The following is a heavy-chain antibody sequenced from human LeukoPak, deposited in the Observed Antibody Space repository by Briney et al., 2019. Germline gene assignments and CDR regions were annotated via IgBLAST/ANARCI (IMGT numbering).Heavy chain of an antibody. Sequence: SETLSLTCAVYGGSFSGYYWSWIRQPPGKGLEWIGEINHSGSTNYNPSLKSRVTISVDTSKNQFSLKLSSVTAADTAVYYCARRARYSYGLYYYYYMDVWGKGTTVTVSS. V-gene: IGHV4-34*01. D-gene: IGHD5-18*01. CDR2: INHSGST. CDR3: ARRARYSYGLYYYYYMDV. CDR1: GGSFSGYY. J-gene: IGHJ6*03.